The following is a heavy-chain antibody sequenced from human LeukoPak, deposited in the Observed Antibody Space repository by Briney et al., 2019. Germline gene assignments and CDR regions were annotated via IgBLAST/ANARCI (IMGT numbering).Heavy chain of an antibody. D-gene: IGHD2-15*01. J-gene: IGHJ4*02. Sequence: GGSLRLSCAASGFTVSSNYMSWVRQAPGKGLEWVSLIYSGGSTYYADSVKGRFTISRDNSKNTLYLQMNSLRAEDTAVYYCVREWGSSCCNYFDYWGQGTLVTVSS. CDR2: IYSGGST. CDR3: VREWGSSCCNYFDY. CDR1: GFTVSSNY. V-gene: IGHV3-53*01.